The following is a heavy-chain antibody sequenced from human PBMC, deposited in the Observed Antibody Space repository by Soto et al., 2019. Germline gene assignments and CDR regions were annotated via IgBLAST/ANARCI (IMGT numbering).Heavy chain of an antibody. V-gene: IGHV1-69*08. Sequence: QVQLVQSGAEVKKPGSSVKVSCKASGGTFSSYTISWVRQAPGQGLEWMGRIIPILGIANYAQKFQGRVTITADKSTSTAYMELSSLRSEDTAVYYCARESGYSYGAVILFWDSWGQGTLVTVSS. D-gene: IGHD5-18*01. J-gene: IGHJ4*02. CDR3: ARESGYSYGAVILFWDS. CDR1: GGTFSSYT. CDR2: IIPILGIA.